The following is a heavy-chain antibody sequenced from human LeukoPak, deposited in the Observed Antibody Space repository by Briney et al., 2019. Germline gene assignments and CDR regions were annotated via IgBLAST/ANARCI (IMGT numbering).Heavy chain of an antibody. CDR1: GFTFSSYW. V-gene: IGHV3-74*01. CDR2: INSDGSST. J-gene: IGHJ6*02. D-gene: IGHD3-16*02. Sequence: GGSLRLSCAASGFTFSSYWMHWVRQAPGKGLVWVSRINSDGSSTSYADSVKGRFTISRDNAKNTLYLQMNSLRAEDTAVYYCARDLVTSRTASGMDVWGQGTTVTVSS. CDR3: ARDLVTSRTASGMDV.